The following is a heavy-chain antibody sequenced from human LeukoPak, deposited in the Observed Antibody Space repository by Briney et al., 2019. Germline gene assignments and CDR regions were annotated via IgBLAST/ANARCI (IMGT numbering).Heavy chain of an antibody. J-gene: IGHJ4*02. D-gene: IGHD3-16*01. CDR2: INPSGGST. V-gene: IGHV1-46*01. Sequence: GASVKVSCKASGYTFTSYYMHWVRQAPGQGLEWMGRINPSGGSTSYAQKFQGRVTMTRDTSISTAYMELSRLRSDDTAVNYCARSLGANGFDYWGQGTLVTVSS. CDR1: GYTFTSYY. CDR3: ARSLGANGFDY.